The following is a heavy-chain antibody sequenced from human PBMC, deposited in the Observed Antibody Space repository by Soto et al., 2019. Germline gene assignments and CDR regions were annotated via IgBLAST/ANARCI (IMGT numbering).Heavy chain of an antibody. CDR2: ISAYNGNT. J-gene: IGHJ4*02. D-gene: IGHD2-15*01. Sequence: GASVKVSCKASGYTFTSYGISWVRQAPGQGLEWMGWISAYNGNTNYAQKLQGRVTMTTDTSTSTAYMELSSLRSDDTAVYYCATGNVCSGGSCYRGRFDYWGQGTLVTVSS. V-gene: IGHV1-18*01. CDR1: GYTFTSYG. CDR3: ATGNVCSGGSCYRGRFDY.